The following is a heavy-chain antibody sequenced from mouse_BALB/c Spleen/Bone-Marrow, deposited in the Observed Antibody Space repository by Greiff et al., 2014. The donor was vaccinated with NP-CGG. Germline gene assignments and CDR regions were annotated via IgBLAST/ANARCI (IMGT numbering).Heavy chain of an antibody. CDR3: ARDRGVQGYAMDY. CDR2: ISDGSIYT. V-gene: IGHV5-4*02. D-gene: IGHD2-14*01. Sequence: DVMLVESGGGLVKPGGSLKLSCAASGFTFSDYYMHWVRQTPEKRLEWVATISDGSIYTYYPDSVKGRFTISRDNAKNNLYLQMSSLKSEDTALYYCARDRGVQGYAMDYWGQGTSVTVSS. CDR1: GFTFSDYY. J-gene: IGHJ4*01.